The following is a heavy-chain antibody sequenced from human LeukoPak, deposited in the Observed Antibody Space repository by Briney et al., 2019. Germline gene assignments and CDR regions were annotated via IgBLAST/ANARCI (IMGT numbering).Heavy chain of an antibody. CDR2: INPNSGGT. Sequence: GASVKVSCKASGGTFSSYAISWVRQAPGQGLEWMGWINPNSGGTNYAQKFQGRVTMTRDTSISTAYMELSRLRSDDTAVYYCARERRRIAPALDYWGQGTLVTVSS. V-gene: IGHV1-2*02. CDR3: ARERRRIAPALDY. D-gene: IGHD6-13*01. J-gene: IGHJ4*02. CDR1: GGTFSSYA.